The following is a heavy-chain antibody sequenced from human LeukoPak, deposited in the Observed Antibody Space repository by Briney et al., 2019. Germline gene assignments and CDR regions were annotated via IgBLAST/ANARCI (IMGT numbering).Heavy chain of an antibody. V-gene: IGHV3-23*01. Sequence: GGSLRLSCAVSGFTFSNYAMSWVRQAPARGPEWVSSIRGSGETFYADSVKGRFTLSRDDSRNTVYLQLNNLGVEDTAIYYCAKANWVSNADAVWWGQGTQVTVSS. CDR2: IRGSGET. J-gene: IGHJ4*02. D-gene: IGHD1-1*01. CDR3: AKANWVSNADAVW. CDR1: GFTFSNYA.